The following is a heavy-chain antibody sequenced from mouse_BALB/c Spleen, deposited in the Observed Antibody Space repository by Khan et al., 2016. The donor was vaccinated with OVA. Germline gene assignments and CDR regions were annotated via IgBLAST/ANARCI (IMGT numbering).Heavy chain of an antibody. CDR2: INTSTGEP. J-gene: IGHJ3*01. Sequence: QIQLVQSGPELKKPGETVKISCKASGYTFTNFGMNWVKQAPGKALKWMGWINTSTGEPTYADDFKGRFAFSLETSASTAYLQINNLKNEDVATXCCARGLNYDGSWFAYWGQGTLVTVSA. D-gene: IGHD2-4*01. V-gene: IGHV9-1*02. CDR3: ARGLNYDGSWFAY. CDR1: GYTFTNFG.